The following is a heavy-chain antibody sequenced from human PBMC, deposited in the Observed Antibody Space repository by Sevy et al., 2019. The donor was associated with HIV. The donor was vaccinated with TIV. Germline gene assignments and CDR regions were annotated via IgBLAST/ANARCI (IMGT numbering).Heavy chain of an antibody. J-gene: IGHJ4*02. D-gene: IGHD3-16*02. CDR3: ARDLPHLLPWELSRGSDY. CDR2: ISHDGIDK. Sequence: GGSLRLSCAASGFTFSNYAVHWVRQAPGKGLEWVALISHDGIDKQYADSVKGRFTISRDDSKNTLYLQMSSLRAEDTAVYYCARDLPHLLPWELSRGSDYWGPGTLVTFSS. V-gene: IGHV3-30*04. CDR1: GFTFSNYA.